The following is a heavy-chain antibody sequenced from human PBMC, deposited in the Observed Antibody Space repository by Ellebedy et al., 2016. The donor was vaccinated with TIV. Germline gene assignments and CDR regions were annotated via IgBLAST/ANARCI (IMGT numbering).Heavy chain of an antibody. D-gene: IGHD2-8*02. CDR3: ARLDGLLGFSFDY. CDR1: GYTFTNYW. V-gene: IGHV5-51*01. J-gene: IGHJ4*02. CDR2: IYPGDSDT. Sequence: GESLKISCKDFGYTFTNYWIAWVRQMPGKGLEWMGIIYPGDSDTRYSPSFQGQVTISADKSISTAYLQWSSLKASDTAMYYCARLDGLLGFSFDYWGQGTLVTVSS.